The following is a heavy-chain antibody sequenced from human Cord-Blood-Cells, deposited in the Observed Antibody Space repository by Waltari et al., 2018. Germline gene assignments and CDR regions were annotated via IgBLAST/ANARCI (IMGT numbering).Heavy chain of an antibody. Sequence: QVQLVQSGAEVKKPGASVKVSCKASGYTFTGYYLHWVRQAPGQGLEWMGWIDPNSGGTNYAQKFQGRVTMTRDTSISTAYMELSRLRSDDTAVYYCARNRVNWGSYYFDYWGQGTLVTVSS. D-gene: IGHD7-27*01. J-gene: IGHJ4*02. CDR3: ARNRVNWGSYYFDY. CDR2: IDPNSGGT. CDR1: GYTFTGYY. V-gene: IGHV1-2*02.